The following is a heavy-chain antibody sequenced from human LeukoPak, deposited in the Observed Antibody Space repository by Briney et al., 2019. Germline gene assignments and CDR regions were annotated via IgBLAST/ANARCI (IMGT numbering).Heavy chain of an antibody. Sequence: PGGSLRLSCAASGFTFSSYGMHWVRQAPGKGLEWVAVISYDGSNKYYADSVKGRFTISRDNSKNTLCLQMNSLRAEDTAVYYCARQQLDTSLYYYYGMDVWGQGTTVTVSS. CDR1: GFTFSSYG. CDR3: ARQQLDTSLYYYYGMDV. V-gene: IGHV3-30*03. CDR2: ISYDGSNK. D-gene: IGHD6-13*01. J-gene: IGHJ6*02.